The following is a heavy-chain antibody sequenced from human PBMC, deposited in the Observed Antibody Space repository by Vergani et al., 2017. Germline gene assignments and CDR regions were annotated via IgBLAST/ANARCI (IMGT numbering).Heavy chain of an antibody. Sequence: QVQLVESGGGVVQPGRSLRLSCAASGFTFSSYAMHWVRQAPGKGLEWVAVISYDGSNKYYADSVKGRFTISRDNSKNTLYLQMNSLRAEDTAVYYCARPSRDGYNYLDDWGQGTLVTVSS. CDR3: ARPSRDGYNYLDD. CDR2: ISYDGSNK. J-gene: IGHJ4*02. D-gene: IGHD5-24*01. V-gene: IGHV3-30-3*01. CDR1: GFTFSSYA.